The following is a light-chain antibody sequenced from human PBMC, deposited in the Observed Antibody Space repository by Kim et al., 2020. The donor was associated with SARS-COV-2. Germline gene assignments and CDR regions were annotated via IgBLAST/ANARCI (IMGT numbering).Light chain of an antibody. J-gene: IGKJ2*01. Sequence: SACTGDRVTITCRASQGISSYLAWYQQKPGTAPKLLIYAASTLQSGVPARFSGSGSGTDFTLTISCLQSEDFATYYCQQYYGYPYTFGQGTKLEI. CDR3: QQYYGYPYT. V-gene: IGKV1-8*01. CDR2: AAS. CDR1: QGISSY.